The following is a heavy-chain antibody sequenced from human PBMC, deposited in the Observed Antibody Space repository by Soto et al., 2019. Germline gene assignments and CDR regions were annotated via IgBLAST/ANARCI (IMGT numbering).Heavy chain of an antibody. Sequence: GGSLKLSCAASGFTFSSYAMSWVRQAPGKGLEWVSAISGSGGSTYYADSVKGRFTISRDNSKNTLYLQMSSLRAEDTAVYYCVKDLVATIFGAFDIWGQGTMVTVSS. D-gene: IGHD5-12*01. CDR2: ISGSGGST. V-gene: IGHV3-23*01. CDR3: VKDLVATIFGAFDI. CDR1: GFTFSSYA. J-gene: IGHJ3*02.